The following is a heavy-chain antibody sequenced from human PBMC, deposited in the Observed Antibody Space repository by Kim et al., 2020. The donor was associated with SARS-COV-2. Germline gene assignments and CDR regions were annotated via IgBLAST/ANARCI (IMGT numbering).Heavy chain of an antibody. CDR3: ARGPVDPKDGWYFDV. CDR2: ISYDGSDK. D-gene: IGHD5-12*01. CDR1: GFSFSSYG. Sequence: GGSLRLSCAASGFSFSSYGMHWVRQAPGKGLEWVAFISYDGSDKFYADSVKGRFTISRDNSNNTLSLQTNSRRAEDTAVFYCARGPVDPKDGWYFDVWGRGTLVTDSS. J-gene: IGHJ2*01. V-gene: IGHV3-33*01.